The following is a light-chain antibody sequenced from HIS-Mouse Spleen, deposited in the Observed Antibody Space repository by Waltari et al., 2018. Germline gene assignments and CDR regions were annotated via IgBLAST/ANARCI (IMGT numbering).Light chain of an antibody. CDR2: AAA. Sequence: DIQLTQSPSFLSASVGDRVTITCRASQGISSYLAWYQQKPGTAPKLLTYAAATLQSGVPSRVSGSGSGTEFTLTISSLQPEDFATYYCQQLNSYPPTFGQGTKVEIK. V-gene: IGKV1-9*01. CDR3: QQLNSYPPT. J-gene: IGKJ1*01. CDR1: QGISSY.